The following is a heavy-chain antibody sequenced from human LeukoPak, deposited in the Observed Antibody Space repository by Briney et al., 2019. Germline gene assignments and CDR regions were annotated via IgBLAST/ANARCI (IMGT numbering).Heavy chain of an antibody. Sequence: PSETLSLTCTVSGGSISSSSYYWGWLRQPPGKGLEWIGSIYYSGSTYYNPSLKSRVTISVDTSKNQFSLKLSSVTAADTAVYYCARQYYDSSGYYQGAFDIWGQGTMVTVSS. J-gene: IGHJ3*02. CDR3: ARQYYDSSGYYQGAFDI. CDR2: IYYSGST. V-gene: IGHV4-39*01. D-gene: IGHD3-22*01. CDR1: GGSISSSSYY.